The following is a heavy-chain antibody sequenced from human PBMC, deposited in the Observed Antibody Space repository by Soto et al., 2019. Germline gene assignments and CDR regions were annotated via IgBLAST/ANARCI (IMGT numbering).Heavy chain of an antibody. Sequence: GGSLRLSCAASGFTFSNYWMNWVRQAPGKGLEWVANIKEDGSEKYYVASVRGRFTISRDNAKSSLYLQMNSLRAEDTAVYYCARASVGASKFFNSYCGMDVWGQGTTVTVS. CDR2: IKEDGSEK. CDR1: GFTFSNYW. CDR3: ARASVGASKFFNSYCGMDV. J-gene: IGHJ6*02. D-gene: IGHD1-26*01. V-gene: IGHV3-7*01.